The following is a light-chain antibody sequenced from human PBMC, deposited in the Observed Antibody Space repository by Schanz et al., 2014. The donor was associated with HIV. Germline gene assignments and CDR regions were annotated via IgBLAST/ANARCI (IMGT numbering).Light chain of an antibody. J-gene: IGLJ2*01. V-gene: IGLV1-40*01. CDR3: AAWDTFLNGVV. CDR2: RNN. CDR1: SSNIGAGYD. Sequence: QSVLTQPPSVSGAPGQKVTISCTGSSSNIGAGYDVHWYQQFPGTAPKLLIYRNNQRPSGVPDRFSGSKSGTSASLAISGLQSEDEADYYCAAWDTFLNGVVFGGGTKLTVL.